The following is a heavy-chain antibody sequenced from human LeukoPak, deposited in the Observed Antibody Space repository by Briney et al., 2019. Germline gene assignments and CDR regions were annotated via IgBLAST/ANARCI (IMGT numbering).Heavy chain of an antibody. V-gene: IGHV1-69*06. D-gene: IGHD2-8*01. CDR2: IIPIFGTT. J-gene: IGHJ4*02. CDR1: GGTFSSYA. CDR3: ARDLVDNACDF. Sequence: GASVKVSCKASGGTFSSYAISWVRQAPGQGLEWMGGIIPIFGTTNYAQKFQDRVTITADKSTSTAYMELRSLRSDDTAVYYCARDLVDNACDFWGQGTLVTVSS.